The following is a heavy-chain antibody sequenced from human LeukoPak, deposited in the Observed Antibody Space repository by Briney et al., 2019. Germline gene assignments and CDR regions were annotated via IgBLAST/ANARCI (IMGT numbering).Heavy chain of an antibody. V-gene: IGHV1-46*01. J-gene: IGHJ4*02. CDR2: INPSGGST. D-gene: IGHD2-2*01. CDR1: GYTFTSYY. CDR3: ASQPAYCSSTSCYDNPFDY. Sequence: ASVKVSCKASGYTFTSYYMHWVRQAPGQGLEWMGIINPSGGSTSYAQKFQGRVTMTRDTSTSTVYMELSSLRSEDTAVYYCASQPAYCSSTSCYDNPFDYWGQGTLVTVPS.